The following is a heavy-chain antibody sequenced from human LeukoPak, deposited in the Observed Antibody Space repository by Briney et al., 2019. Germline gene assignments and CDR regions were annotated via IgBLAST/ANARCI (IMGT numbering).Heavy chain of an antibody. CDR3: ARAEAVPPQILYGMDV. J-gene: IGHJ6*02. Sequence: GGSLRLSCAASGFTFSSYAMNWVRQAPGMGLEWVASINSDGSEGYYADVVKGRFTISRDNAKNSLYLQMNSLRAEDTAVYYCARAEAVPPQILYGMDVWGQGTTVTVSS. V-gene: IGHV3-7*01. CDR1: GFTFSSYA. D-gene: IGHD2-2*01. CDR2: INSDGSEG.